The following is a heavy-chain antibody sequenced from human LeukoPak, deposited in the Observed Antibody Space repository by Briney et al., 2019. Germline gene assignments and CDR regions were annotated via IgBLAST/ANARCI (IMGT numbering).Heavy chain of an antibody. V-gene: IGHV1-69*13. J-gene: IGHJ6*02. Sequence: SVKVSCKASGGTFSSYAISWVRQAPGQRLEWMGGIIPIFGTANYAQKFQGRVTITADESTSTAYMELSSLRSEDTAVYYCARVMAPRNYYYGMDVWGQGTTVTVSS. CDR2: IIPIFGTA. CDR1: GGTFSSYA. D-gene: IGHD5-24*01. CDR3: ARVMAPRNYYYGMDV.